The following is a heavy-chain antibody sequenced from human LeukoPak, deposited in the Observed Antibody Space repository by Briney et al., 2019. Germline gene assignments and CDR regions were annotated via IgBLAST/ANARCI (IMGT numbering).Heavy chain of an antibody. CDR2: INPNSGGT. CDR3: ARDTAPPPITIFGVYGMDV. Sequence: ASVKVSCKASGYTFIGYYMHWVRQAPGQGLEWMGWINPNSGGTNYAQKFQGRVTMTRDTSISTAYMELSRLRSDDTAVYYCARDTAPPPITIFGVYGMDVWGQGTTVTVSS. V-gene: IGHV1-2*02. J-gene: IGHJ6*02. D-gene: IGHD3-3*01. CDR1: GYTFIGYY.